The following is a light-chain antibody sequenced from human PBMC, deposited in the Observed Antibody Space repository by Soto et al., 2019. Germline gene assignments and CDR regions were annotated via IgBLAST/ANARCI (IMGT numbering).Light chain of an antibody. CDR3: QQGDSVLFS. CDR1: QSFSSSH. CDR2: GAS. V-gene: IGKV3-20*01. J-gene: IGKJ3*01. Sequence: EIVWTQSPATLSLSPGERATRSCSTSQSFSSSHLAWYQQKPGQAPRLLIYGASSRATAIPDRFSGSGSGTDFTLTISSLEPDDFAGYYWQQGDSVLFSFGPGTKVDV.